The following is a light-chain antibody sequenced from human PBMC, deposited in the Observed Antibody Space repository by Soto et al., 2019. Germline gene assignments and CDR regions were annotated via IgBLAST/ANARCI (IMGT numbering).Light chain of an antibody. V-gene: IGKV2-28*01. CDR3: MQPLSTPWT. Sequence: DRVMSRARVSMPVTAGALTYISLGSMQSLLYSNGYNYLDWYLQKPGQSPQLLIYWGSNRASGVPDRFSGSGSGTDFTLNICSLEAEDVPLYYCMQPLSTPWTFGEGTKVDIK. J-gene: IGKJ1*01. CDR1: QSLLYSNGYNY. CDR2: WGS.